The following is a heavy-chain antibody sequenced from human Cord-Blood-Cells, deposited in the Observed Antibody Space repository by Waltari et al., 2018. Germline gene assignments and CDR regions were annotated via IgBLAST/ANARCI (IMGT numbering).Heavy chain of an antibody. D-gene: IGHD2-2*01. CDR1: GGSISSYY. V-gene: IGHV4-59*08. J-gene: IGHJ4*02. CDR2: IYYSGVT. Sequence: QVQLQESGPGLVKPSETLSLTCTVSGGSISSYYWSWIRQPPGKGLEWIGYIYYSGVTNYTPSLKSRVTISVDTSKNQFSLKLSSVTAADTAVYYCARHVGGSSTSCYDYWGQGTLVTVSS. CDR3: ARHVGGSSTSCYDY.